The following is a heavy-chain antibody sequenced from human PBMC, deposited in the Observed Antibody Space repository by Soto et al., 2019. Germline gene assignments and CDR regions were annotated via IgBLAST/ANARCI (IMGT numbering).Heavy chain of an antibody. CDR3: TTGYGSDWYG. J-gene: IGHJ4*02. D-gene: IGHD6-19*01. CDR2: AKRKAAGGAI. Sequence: EVQLVESGGGLVKPGGSLRLSCVASGISLDSAWINWVRQAPGKGLEWVAQAKRKAAGGAIDYAAPVKGRFTISRDDSRNMAYLQMKRLKIEDTALYYCTTGYGSDWYGWGQGTLVTVSS. CDR1: GISLDSAW. V-gene: IGHV3-15*01.